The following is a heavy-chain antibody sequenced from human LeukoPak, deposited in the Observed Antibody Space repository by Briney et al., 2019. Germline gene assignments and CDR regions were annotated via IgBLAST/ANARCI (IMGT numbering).Heavy chain of an antibody. J-gene: IGHJ4*02. CDR2: IGTAGDT. CDR1: GFTFSSYD. V-gene: IGHV3-13*04. CDR3: ARATVGLDY. D-gene: IGHD2-15*01. Sequence: GGSLILSCAASGFTFSSYDMHWVRQATGKGLEWVSTIGTAGDTSYSGSVKGRFTISRENAKNALYLQMNSLRAGDTAVYYCARATVGLDYWGQGTLVTVSS.